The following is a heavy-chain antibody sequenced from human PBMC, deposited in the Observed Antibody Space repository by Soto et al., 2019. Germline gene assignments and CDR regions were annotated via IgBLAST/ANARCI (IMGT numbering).Heavy chain of an antibody. CDR2: ISYDGRNK. D-gene: IGHD6-19*01. J-gene: IGHJ4*02. CDR3: ARALTGAVAVTVH. V-gene: IGHV3-30*04. CDR1: GFSFSTYA. Sequence: QVQLVESGGGVVQSGRSLRLSCAASGFSFSTYAMHWVRQAPGRGLEWVALISYDGRNKYYADSEQGRFTISRDNSKNTVYLELNSLKIDDTAVYYCARALTGAVAVTVHWGQGTLVIVSS.